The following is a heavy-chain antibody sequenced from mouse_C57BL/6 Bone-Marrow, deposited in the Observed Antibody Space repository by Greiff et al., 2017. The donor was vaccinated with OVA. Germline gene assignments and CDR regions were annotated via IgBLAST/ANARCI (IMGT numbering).Heavy chain of an antibody. CDR3: ARDGNYDY. CDR1: GFTFSSYA. J-gene: IGHJ2*01. D-gene: IGHD2-1*01. V-gene: IGHV5-4*01. Sequence: DVKLQESGGGLVKPGGSLKLSCAASGFTFSSYAMSWVRQTPEKRLEWVATISDGGSYTYYPDNVKGRFTISRDNAKNNLYLQMSHLKSEDTAMYYCARDGNYDYWGQGTTLTVSS. CDR2: ISDGGSYT.